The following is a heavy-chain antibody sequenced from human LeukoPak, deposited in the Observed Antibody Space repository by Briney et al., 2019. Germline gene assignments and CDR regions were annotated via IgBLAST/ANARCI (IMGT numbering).Heavy chain of an antibody. CDR3: AREGTTYYYDSSVLENWFDP. Sequence: GGSLRLSCAASGFTFSDYYMSWIRQAPGKGLEWVSYISSSGSTIYYADSVKGRFTISRDNAKNSLHLQMNSLRAEDTAVYYCAREGTTYYYDSSVLENWFDPWGQGTLVTVSS. CDR2: ISSSGSTI. CDR1: GFTFSDYY. V-gene: IGHV3-11*01. J-gene: IGHJ5*02. D-gene: IGHD3-22*01.